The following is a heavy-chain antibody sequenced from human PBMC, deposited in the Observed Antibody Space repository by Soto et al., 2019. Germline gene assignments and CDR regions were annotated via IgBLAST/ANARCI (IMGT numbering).Heavy chain of an antibody. D-gene: IGHD6-13*01. CDR3: ATSYGNAWYTY. J-gene: IGHJ4*02. CDR2: INAGNGNT. Sequence: ASVKLSCKASGYTFTSYAMHWVRQAPGQRLEWMGWINAGNGNTKYSQKFQGRVTITRDTSASTAYMELTSVTVADTAVYYCATSYGNAWYTYWGQGTQVTVSS. V-gene: IGHV1-3*01. CDR1: GYTFTSYA.